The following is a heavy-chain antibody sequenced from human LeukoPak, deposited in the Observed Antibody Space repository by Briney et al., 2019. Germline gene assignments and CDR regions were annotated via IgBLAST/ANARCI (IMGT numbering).Heavy chain of an antibody. CDR2: ISAYNGNT. D-gene: IGHD2-2*01. CDR3: ARVGCSSTSCSLRDY. V-gene: IGHV1-18*01. J-gene: IGHJ4*02. Sequence: ASVKVSCKASGYTFTSYGISWVRQAPGQGLEWMGWISAYNGNTNYAQKLQGRVTMTTDTSTSTAYMELRSLRSDDTAVYYCARVGCSSTSCSLRDYWGQGTLVTVSS. CDR1: GYTFTSYG.